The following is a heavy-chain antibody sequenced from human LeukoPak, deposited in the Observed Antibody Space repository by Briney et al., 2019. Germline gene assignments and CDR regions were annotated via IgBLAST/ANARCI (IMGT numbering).Heavy chain of an antibody. CDR1: GGSISSSSCY. CDR2: IYYSGST. Sequence: SETLSLTCTVSGGSISSSSCYWGWIRQPPGKGLEWIGSIYYSGSTYYNPSLKSRVTISVDTSKNQFSLKLSSVTAADTAVYYCARHCSSTSCYYYFDYWGQGTLVTVSS. D-gene: IGHD2-2*01. CDR3: ARHCSSTSCYYYFDY. V-gene: IGHV4-39*01. J-gene: IGHJ4*02.